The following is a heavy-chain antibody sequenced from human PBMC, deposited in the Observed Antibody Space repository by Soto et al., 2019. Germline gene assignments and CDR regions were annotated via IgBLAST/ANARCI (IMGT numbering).Heavy chain of an antibody. J-gene: IGHJ4*02. CDR1: GFTFSSYG. CDR3: AKGDDYGDLEDYFDY. V-gene: IGHV3-30*18. CDR2: ISYDGSNK. D-gene: IGHD4-17*01. Sequence: QVQLVESGGGVVQPGRSLRLSCAASGFTFSSYGMHWVRQAPGKGLEWVAVISYDGSNKYYADSVKGRFTISRDNSKNTRYLQMNSLRAEDTAVYYCAKGDDYGDLEDYFDYWGQGTLVTVSS.